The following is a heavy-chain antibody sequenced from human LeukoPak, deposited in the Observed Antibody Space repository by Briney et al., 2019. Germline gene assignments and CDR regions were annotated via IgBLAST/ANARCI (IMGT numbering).Heavy chain of an antibody. CDR1: GYSISSGYY. CDR3: ARAGYDFWSGYFRGGLKPGIDY. J-gene: IGHJ4*02. CDR2: IYHSGST. V-gene: IGHV4-38-2*02. Sequence: SETLSLTCTVSGYSISSGYYWGWIRQPPGKGLEWIGSIYHSGSTYYNPSLKSRVTISVDTSKNQFSLKLSSVTAADTAVYYCARAGYDFWSGYFRGGLKPGIDYWGQGTLVTVSS. D-gene: IGHD3-3*01.